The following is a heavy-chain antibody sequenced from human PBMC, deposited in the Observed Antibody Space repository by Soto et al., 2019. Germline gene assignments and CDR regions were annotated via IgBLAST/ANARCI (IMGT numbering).Heavy chain of an antibody. J-gene: IGHJ1*01. CDR2: VYPSGNT. CDR3: ARVDSKAFGRGVFDL. D-gene: IGHD3-9*01. Sequence: QLQLQESGSGPVGPSQTLSLTCAVSGDSISGGYSWTWIRQSPGKGLEWIGDVYPSGNTYYNSSLNGRVTISVDKSKNQFSLRLTSVTAADTAVYYCARVDSKAFGRGVFDLWGQGTLVTVSS. CDR1: GDSISGGYS. V-gene: IGHV4-30-2*06.